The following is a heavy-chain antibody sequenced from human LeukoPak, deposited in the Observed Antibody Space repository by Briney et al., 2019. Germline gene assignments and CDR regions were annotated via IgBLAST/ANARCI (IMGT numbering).Heavy chain of an antibody. CDR3: ARDEPKYYYDSSGYSH. CDR1: GFTFSSYW. D-gene: IGHD3-22*01. Sequence: GGSLRLSCAASGFTFSSYWMSWVRQAPGKGLEWVANIKQDGSEKYYVDSVKGRFTISRDNAKNSLYLQMNSLRAEDTAVYYCARDEPKYYYDSSGYSHWGQGTLVTASS. CDR2: IKQDGSEK. J-gene: IGHJ4*02. V-gene: IGHV3-7*01.